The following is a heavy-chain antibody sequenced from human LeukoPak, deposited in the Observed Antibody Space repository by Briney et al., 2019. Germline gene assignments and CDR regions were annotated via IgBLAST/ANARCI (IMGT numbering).Heavy chain of an antibody. CDR1: GYTFTVNH. V-gene: IGHV1-2*02. CDR3: AREADIVSFDL. Sequence: ASVKVSCKASGYTFTVNHVHWVRQAPGQGLAWMGWNDPNSGGTKYAQKFQDRAAMTSDTSIRTAYMELSGLRSDDTAVYFCAREADIVSFDLWGRGTRVTVSS. D-gene: IGHD3-16*02. J-gene: IGHJ2*01. CDR2: NDPNSGGT.